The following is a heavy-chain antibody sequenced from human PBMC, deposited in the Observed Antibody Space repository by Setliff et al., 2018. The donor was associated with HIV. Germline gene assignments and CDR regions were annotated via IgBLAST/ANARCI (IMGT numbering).Heavy chain of an antibody. CDR2: ISGSGGST. D-gene: IGHD3-16*02. Sequence: PGGSLRLSCAASGFTFSSYAMSWVRQAPGKGLEWVSAISGSGGSTYYADSVKGRFTISRDNSKNPLYLQMNSLRAEDTAVYYCAKSSGPRGVIVYFDYWGQGTLVTVSS. J-gene: IGHJ4*02. CDR3: AKSSGPRGVIVYFDY. CDR1: GFTFSSYA. V-gene: IGHV3-23*01.